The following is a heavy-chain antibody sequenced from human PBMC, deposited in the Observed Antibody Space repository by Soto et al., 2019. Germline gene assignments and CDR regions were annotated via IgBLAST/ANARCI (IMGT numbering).Heavy chain of an antibody. J-gene: IGHJ6*02. V-gene: IGHV1-2*04. CDR2: INPNSGGT. CDR1: GYTFAGYY. D-gene: IGHD2-2*01. Sequence: ASVKVSCKASGYTFAGYYMHWVRQAPGQGLEWMGWINPNSGGTNYAQKFQGWVTMTRDTSISTAYMELSRLRSDDTAVYYCAADANQCSSTRCPLFSRYGMDVGGQGTKVTVSS. CDR3: AADANQCSSTRCPLFSRYGMDV.